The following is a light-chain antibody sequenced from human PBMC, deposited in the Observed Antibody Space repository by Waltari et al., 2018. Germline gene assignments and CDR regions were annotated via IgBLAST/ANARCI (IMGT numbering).Light chain of an antibody. CDR2: DVN. J-gene: IGLJ1*01. V-gene: IGLV2-14*01. CDR3: SSYTSSRAIFV. Sequence: QSALTQPASVSGSPGQSITISCTGTGSDVGGYDYVSWYQRHPGKVPKVMIYDVNKRPSGVSDRFSGSKSGYTASLTISGLQAQDEADYYCSSYTSSRAIFVFGIGTKV. CDR1: GSDVGGYDY.